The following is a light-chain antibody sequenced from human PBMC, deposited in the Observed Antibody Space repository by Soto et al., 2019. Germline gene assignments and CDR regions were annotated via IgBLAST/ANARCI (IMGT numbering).Light chain of an antibody. CDR3: HQYGSSPYT. CDR2: GAS. J-gene: IGKJ2*01. V-gene: IGKV3-20*01. CDR1: QTVSGNY. Sequence: EIVLTQSPGTLSLSPGERATLSCRASQTVSGNYLGWFQQEPGQAPRLLIYGASSRAAGIPDRFSGSGSGTDFTLTISRLEPEDFAVYYCHQYGSSPYTFGQGTKLEI.